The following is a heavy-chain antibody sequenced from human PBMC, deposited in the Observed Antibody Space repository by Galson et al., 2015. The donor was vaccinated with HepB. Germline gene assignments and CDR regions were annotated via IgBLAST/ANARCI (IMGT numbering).Heavy chain of an antibody. Sequence: SLRLSCAASGFTFSSYAMHWVRQAPGKGLEYIAIITYAGSYTYYVDFGKGRFTISRDNSKNTLYLQMNSLRAEDTAVYYCVKHAYIQRCGLDSPLWGQATLVNVSS. CDR2: ITYAGSYT. D-gene: IGHD5-12*01. CDR3: VKHAYIQRCGLDSPL. CDR1: GFTFSSYA. J-gene: IGHJ1*01. V-gene: IGHV3-30*18.